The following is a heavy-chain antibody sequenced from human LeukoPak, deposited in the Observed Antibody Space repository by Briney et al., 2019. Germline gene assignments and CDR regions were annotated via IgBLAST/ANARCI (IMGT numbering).Heavy chain of an antibody. J-gene: IGHJ1*01. CDR2: IYYSGST. CDR1: GGSISSYY. CDR3: TYYPGSYSRYFQH. Sequence: PSETLSLICSVSGGSISSYYWSWIRQPPGKGLELIGYIYYSGSTNYNPSLKSRVTISVDTSKNQFSLKLSSVTAADTAVYYCTYYPGSYSRYFQHWGQGTLVTVSS. V-gene: IGHV4-59*01. D-gene: IGHD1-26*01.